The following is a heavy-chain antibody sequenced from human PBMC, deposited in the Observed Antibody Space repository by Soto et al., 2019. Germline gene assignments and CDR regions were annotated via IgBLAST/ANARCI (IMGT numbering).Heavy chain of an antibody. CDR3: ARAHMGVEMATMGY. D-gene: IGHD5-12*01. CDR2: IIPIFGTA. V-gene: IGHV1-69*13. Sequence: VASVKVSCKASGGTFSSYAISWVRQAPGQGLEWMGGIIPIFGTANYAQKFQGRVTITADESTSTAYMELSSLRSEDTAVYYCARAHMGVEMATMGYWGQGTLVTVSS. CDR1: GGTFSSYA. J-gene: IGHJ4*02.